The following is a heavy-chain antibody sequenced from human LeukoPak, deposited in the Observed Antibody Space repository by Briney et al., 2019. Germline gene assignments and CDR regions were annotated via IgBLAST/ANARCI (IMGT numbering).Heavy chain of an antibody. J-gene: IGHJ6*03. CDR3: ARNRYSSSSNYYYYYMDV. CDR1: GGSFSGYY. CDR2: INHSGST. V-gene: IGHV4-34*01. D-gene: IGHD6-6*01. Sequence: SETLSLTRAVYGGSFSGYYWSWIRQPPGKGLEWIGEINHSGSTNYNPSLKSRVTISVDTSKNQFSLKLSSVTAADTAVYYCARNRYSSSSNYYYYYMDVWGKGTTVTVSS.